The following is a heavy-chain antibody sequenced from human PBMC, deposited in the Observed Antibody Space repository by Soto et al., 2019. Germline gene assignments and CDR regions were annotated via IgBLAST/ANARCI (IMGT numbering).Heavy chain of an antibody. V-gene: IGHV2-5*02. CDR2: LYWDGDK. CDR1: GFSLGTSGEG. CDR3: AHRKRTITVASYFDY. J-gene: IGHJ4*02. Sequence: QITLRESGPTLVKPTQTLTLTCTFSGFSLGTSGEGVGWIRQPPRKALEWLATLYWDGDKRYSPSLRSRLTVSKDTSESQVVLTMTNMDAADTATYFCAHRKRTITVASYFDYWGLGSVVTVSS. D-gene: IGHD1-7*01.